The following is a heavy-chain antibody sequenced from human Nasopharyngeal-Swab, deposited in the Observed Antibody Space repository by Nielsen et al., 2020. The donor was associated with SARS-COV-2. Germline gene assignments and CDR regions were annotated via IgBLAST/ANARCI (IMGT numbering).Heavy chain of an antibody. J-gene: IGHJ4*02. Sequence: GESLKISCAASGFTFSSYGMHWVRQAPGKGLEWVAVIWYDGSNKYYADSVKGRFTISRDNSKKTLYLQMNSLRAEDTAVYYCAREGIVGATNGLDYWGQGILVTVSS. CDR2: IWYDGSNK. CDR1: GFTFSSYG. CDR3: AREGIVGATNGLDY. V-gene: IGHV3-33*01. D-gene: IGHD1-26*01.